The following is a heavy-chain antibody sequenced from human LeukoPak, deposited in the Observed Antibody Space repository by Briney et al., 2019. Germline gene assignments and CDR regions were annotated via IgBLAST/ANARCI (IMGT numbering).Heavy chain of an antibody. CDR2: INQDGSEK. V-gene: IGHV3-7*03. CDR1: GFTFRSYW. D-gene: IGHD2-15*01. J-gene: IGHJ4*02. CDR3: ARRGSYSIHDC. Sequence: GGSLRLSCAASGFTFRSYWMSWVRQAPGKGLEWVANINQDGSEKNFVDSVKGRFSIPRDNAENSLYLQMNSLRAEDTAVYYCARRGSYSIHDCWGQGTLVTVSS.